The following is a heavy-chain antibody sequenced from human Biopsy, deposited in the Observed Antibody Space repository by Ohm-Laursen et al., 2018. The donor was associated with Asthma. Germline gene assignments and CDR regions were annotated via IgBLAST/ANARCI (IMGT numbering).Heavy chain of an antibody. CDR1: GGTFNTYV. D-gene: IGHD2-2*01. V-gene: IGHV1-69*01. CDR3: ARKAGSCISRTCYSLDF. J-gene: IGHJ4*02. CDR2: INSVFGTT. Sequence: GSSVKVSCKSLGGTFNTYVIGWVRQAPGQGLKWMGGINSVFGTTTYPQKSQDRVTITADDSTSTVYMELSSLRSEDTAVYYCARKAGSCISRTCYSLDFWGQGTLVTVSS.